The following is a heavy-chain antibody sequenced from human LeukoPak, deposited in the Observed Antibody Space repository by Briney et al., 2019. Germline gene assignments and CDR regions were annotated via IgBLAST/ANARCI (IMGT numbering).Heavy chain of an antibody. D-gene: IGHD3-10*01. CDR2: MSYDGRKQ. Sequence: PGGSLRLSCAASGFTFTNFGMHWVRQAPGKGLGWVAVMSYDGRKQYNADSVKGRFTISRDNSKNTLYLQMNSLRAEDTAVYYCAKDYYASGDGPFDYWGQGTLVTVSS. V-gene: IGHV3-30*18. J-gene: IGHJ4*02. CDR3: AKDYYASGDGPFDY. CDR1: GFTFTNFG.